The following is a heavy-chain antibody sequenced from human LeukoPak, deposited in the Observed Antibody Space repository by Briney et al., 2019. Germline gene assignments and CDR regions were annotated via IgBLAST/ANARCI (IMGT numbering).Heavy chain of an antibody. D-gene: IGHD4-17*01. CDR3: ARIRDPYYYGMDV. Sequence: SETLSLTCTVSGGSISNYYWSWIRQPPGGGLEWIGYIYYSGSTNYNPSLKSRVTISVDTSKNQFSLKLSSVTAADTAVYYCARIRDPYYYGMDVWGQGTTVTVSS. CDR1: GGSISNYY. V-gene: IGHV4-59*01. CDR2: IYYSGST. J-gene: IGHJ6*02.